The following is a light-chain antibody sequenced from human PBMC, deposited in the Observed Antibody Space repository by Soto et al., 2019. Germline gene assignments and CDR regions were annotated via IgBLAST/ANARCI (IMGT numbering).Light chain of an antibody. J-gene: IGKJ1*01. CDR2: GAS. CDR3: QQYGISGT. V-gene: IGKV3-20*01. Sequence: EIVFTQSPGTLSLSPGERATLSCRASQSVSNNYLAWYQQKPGQAPRLLIYGASNRATGIPDRFSDSGSGTDFTLTISRLEPEDFAVYYCQQYGISGTFGQGTKVDIK. CDR1: QSVSNNY.